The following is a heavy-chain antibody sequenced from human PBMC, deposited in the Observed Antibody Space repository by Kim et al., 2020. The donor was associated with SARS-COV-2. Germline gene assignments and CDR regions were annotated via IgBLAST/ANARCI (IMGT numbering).Heavy chain of an antibody. CDR3: ARDRQPLLWFGLFDY. CDR2: ISAYNGNT. D-gene: IGHD3-10*01. V-gene: IGHV1-18*01. J-gene: IGHJ4*02. CDR1: GYTFTSYG. Sequence: ASVKVSCKASGYTFTSYGISWVRQAPGQGLEWMGWISAYNGNTNYAQKLQGRVTMTTDTSTSTAYMELRSLRSDDTAVYYCARDRQPLLWFGLFDYWGQGTLVTVSS.